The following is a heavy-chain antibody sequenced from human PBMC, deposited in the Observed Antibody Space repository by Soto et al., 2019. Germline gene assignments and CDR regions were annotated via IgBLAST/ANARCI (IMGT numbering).Heavy chain of an antibody. D-gene: IGHD6-13*01. CDR3: ARIAASGRGWAV. CDR2: IKQDGSEE. CDR1: GFTFSSYW. J-gene: IGHJ6*02. V-gene: IGHV3-7*01. Sequence: EVQLVESGGGLVQPGGSLRLSCVDSGFTFSSYWMSWVRQAPVKGLEWVGNIKQDGSEENYVDSVKGRFTISRDNAKKARYLQMNRLRVEDTAVYYCARIAASGRGWAVWGQGTTVVVSS.